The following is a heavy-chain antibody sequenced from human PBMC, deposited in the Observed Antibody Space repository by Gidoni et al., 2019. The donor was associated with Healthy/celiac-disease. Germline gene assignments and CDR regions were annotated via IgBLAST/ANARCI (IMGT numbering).Heavy chain of an antibody. Sequence: QLQLQESGPGLVKPSETLSLTCTVSGGSISSSSYYWGLIRQPPGKGLEWIGSIYYSGSTYYNPSLKSRVTISVDTSKNQFSLKLSSVTAADTAVYYCARHDLGGVVPAAILLNWFDPWGQGTLVTVSS. D-gene: IGHD2-2*02. J-gene: IGHJ5*02. V-gene: IGHV4-39*01. CDR1: GGSISSSSYY. CDR3: ARHDLGGVVPAAILLNWFDP. CDR2: IYYSGST.